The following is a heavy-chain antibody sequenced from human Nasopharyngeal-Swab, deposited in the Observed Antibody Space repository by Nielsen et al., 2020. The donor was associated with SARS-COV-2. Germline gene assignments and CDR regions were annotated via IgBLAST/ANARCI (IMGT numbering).Heavy chain of an antibody. CDR2: IIPIFGTA. J-gene: IGHJ6*02. CDR1: GGTFSSYS. CDR3: AREGRGYYYYGMDV. Sequence: SVKVSCKASGGTFSSYSISCVRQAPGQGLEWMGGIIPIFGTANYAQKFQGRVTITADESTSTAYMELSSLRSEDTAVYYCAREGRGYYYYGMDVWGQGTTVTVSS. V-gene: IGHV1-69*13.